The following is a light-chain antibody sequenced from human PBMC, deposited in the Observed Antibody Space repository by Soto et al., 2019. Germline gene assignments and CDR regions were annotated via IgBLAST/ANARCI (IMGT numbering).Light chain of an antibody. CDR2: GAS. J-gene: IGKJ2*01. CDR1: QSVSSN. Sequence: EIVMTQSPATLSVSPGERATLSCRASQSVSSNLAWYQQKPGQAPRLLIYGASTRATGIPARFSGSGSGTEFTLTISSLQYEDFAVYYCQHYNNWPYTFGQGTKLDIK. V-gene: IGKV3-15*01. CDR3: QHYNNWPYT.